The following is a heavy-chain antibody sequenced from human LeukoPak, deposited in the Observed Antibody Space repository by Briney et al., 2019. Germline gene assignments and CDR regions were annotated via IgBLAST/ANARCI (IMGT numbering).Heavy chain of an antibody. CDR2: ISTDGSST. V-gene: IGHV3-74*01. J-gene: IGHJ3*02. CDR3: ARTIGSKNAFDM. Sequence: PGGSLRLSCAASRFTFSSYWMHWVRQAPGKGLVWASRISTDGSSTTYADSVKGRFTISRDNAKNTLYLQMNSLRAEDTAVYYCARTIGSKNAFDMWGQGTMVTVSS. CDR1: RFTFSSYW. D-gene: IGHD1-26*01.